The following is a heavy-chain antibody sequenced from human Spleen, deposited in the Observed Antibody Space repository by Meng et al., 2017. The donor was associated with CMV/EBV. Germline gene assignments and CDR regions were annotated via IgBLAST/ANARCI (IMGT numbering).Heavy chain of an antibody. D-gene: IGHD3-3*01. Sequence: GESLKISCTASGFTFSKFGMHWVRQAPGKGLEWVAFIRSDGSTKYYADSVKGRFTISRDNSKNTLYLQMNSLRAEDTAVYYCARGGYDFWSGYYAYWGQGTLVTVSS. V-gene: IGHV3-30*02. CDR2: IRSDGSTK. J-gene: IGHJ4*02. CDR3: ARGGYDFWSGYYAY. CDR1: GFTFSKFG.